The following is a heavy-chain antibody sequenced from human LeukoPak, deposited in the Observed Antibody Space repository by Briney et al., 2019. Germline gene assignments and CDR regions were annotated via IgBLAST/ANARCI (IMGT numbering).Heavy chain of an antibody. CDR3: ARGVSGADNWFDP. CDR2: ISSSSSYI. V-gene: IGHV3-21*01. Sequence: IPGGSLRLSCAASGFTFSSYSMNWVRQAPGKGLEWVSSISSSSSYIYYADSVKGRFTISRDNAKNSLYLQMNSLRAEDTAVYYCARGVSGADNWFDPWGQGTLVTVSS. J-gene: IGHJ5*02. D-gene: IGHD2-8*01. CDR1: GFTFSSYS.